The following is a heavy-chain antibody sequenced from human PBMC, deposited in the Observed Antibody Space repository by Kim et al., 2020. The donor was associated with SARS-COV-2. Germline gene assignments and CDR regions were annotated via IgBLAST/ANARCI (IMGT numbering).Heavy chain of an antibody. CDR1: GFTFSSYA. V-gene: IGHV3-23*01. CDR3: AKDQVDGDDYYDSSDQTWYFDY. J-gene: IGHJ4*02. CDR2: ISGSGGST. Sequence: GGSLRLSCAASGFTFSSYAMSWVRQAPGKGLEWVSAISGSGGSTYYADSVKGRFTISRDNSKNTLYLQMNSLRAEDTAVYYCAKDQVDGDDYYDSSDQTWYFDYWGQGTLVTVSS. D-gene: IGHD3-22*01.